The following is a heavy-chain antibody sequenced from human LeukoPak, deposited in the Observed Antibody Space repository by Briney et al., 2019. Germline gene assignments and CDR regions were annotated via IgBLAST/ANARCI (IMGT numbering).Heavy chain of an antibody. J-gene: IGHJ2*01. V-gene: IGHV1-2*06. CDR2: INPNSGGT. Sequence: ASVKVSCKASGYTFTGYYMHWVRQAPGQGLEWMGRINPNSGGTNYAQKFQGRVTMTRDTSISTAYMELSRLRSDDTAVYYCARDRPGSYWYFDLWGRGTLVTVSS. CDR1: GYTFTGYY. CDR3: ARDRPGSYWYFDL. D-gene: IGHD3-10*01.